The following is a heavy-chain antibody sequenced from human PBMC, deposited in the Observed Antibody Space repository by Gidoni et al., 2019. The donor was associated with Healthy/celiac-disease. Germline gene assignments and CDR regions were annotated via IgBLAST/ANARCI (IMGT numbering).Heavy chain of an antibody. Sequence: EVQLLESGGGLVQPGGSLRLSCAASGFTFSSYAMSWVRQAPGKGLGWVSAISGSGGSTYYADSVKGRFTISRDNSKNTLYLQMNSLRAEDTAVYYCAKAKGIVGATWSFDYWGQGTLVTVSS. CDR3: AKAKGIVGATWSFDY. V-gene: IGHV3-23*01. CDR2: ISGSGGST. D-gene: IGHD1-26*01. J-gene: IGHJ4*02. CDR1: GFTFSSYA.